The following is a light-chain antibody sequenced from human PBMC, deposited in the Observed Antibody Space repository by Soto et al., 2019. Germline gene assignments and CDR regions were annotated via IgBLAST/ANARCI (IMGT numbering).Light chain of an antibody. J-gene: IGKJ5*01. V-gene: IGKV3-11*01. CDR3: QQRSNSSIT. CDR1: QSVDSY. CDR2: DAS. Sequence: IVVTQPPPPLPLSPGERATLSGRASQSVDSYLAWYQQTNGQPPRILIYDASNRDTGIPARFSGSGSGTDFTLTISRLETEDFAVYYCQQRSNSSITFGQGTRLEIK.